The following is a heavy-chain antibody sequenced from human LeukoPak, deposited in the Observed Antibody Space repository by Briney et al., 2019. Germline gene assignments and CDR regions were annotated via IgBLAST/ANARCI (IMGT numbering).Heavy chain of an antibody. V-gene: IGHV4-59*08. CDR1: GVSISSYY. D-gene: IGHD4-23*01. Sequence: SETLSLTCTVSGVSISSYYWSWIRQPPGKGLEWIGYIYYSGSTNYNPSLKSRVTISVDTSKNQFSLKLSSVTAADTAVYYCARAVNTYYFDYWGQGTLVTVSS. J-gene: IGHJ4*02. CDR2: IYYSGST. CDR3: ARAVNTYYFDY.